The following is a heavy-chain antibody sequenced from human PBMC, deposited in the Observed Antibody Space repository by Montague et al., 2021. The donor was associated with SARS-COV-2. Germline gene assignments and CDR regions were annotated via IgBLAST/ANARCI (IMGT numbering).Heavy chain of an antibody. CDR1: GGSISNYN. CDR2: VYSSEST. V-gene: IGHV4-4*07. CDR3: ARDYSHCIGGSCVFDY. Sequence: SETRSLTCTVSGGSISNYNWSWIRQPDGPGLEWIGRVYSSESTNTYPSLTSRIPMSVYTSKYQFSLTLSPVTAAATAIYDCARDYSHCIGGSCVFDYWGQGTLVTVSS. J-gene: IGHJ4*02. D-gene: IGHD2-15*01.